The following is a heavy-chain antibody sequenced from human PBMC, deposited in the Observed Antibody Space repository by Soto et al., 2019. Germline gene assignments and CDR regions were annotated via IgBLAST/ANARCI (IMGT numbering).Heavy chain of an antibody. CDR1: GYTFTSYY. J-gene: IGHJ4*02. CDR2: INPSGGRT. CDR3: ARGPSCGGDCYLFDY. Sequence: QVLLVQSGAEVTRPGASVNVSCKASGYTFTSYYMHWVRQAPGQGLEWMAMINPSGGRTKYAQIFQGRVTLTRDTSTGTVDMELSSLTSEDTAIYYCARGPSCGGDCYLFDYWGQGTQVTVSS. V-gene: IGHV1-46*01. D-gene: IGHD2-21*02.